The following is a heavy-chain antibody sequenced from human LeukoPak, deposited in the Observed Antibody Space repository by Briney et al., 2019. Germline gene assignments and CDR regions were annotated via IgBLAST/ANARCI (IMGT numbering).Heavy chain of an antibody. J-gene: IGHJ4*02. CDR3: TNSSGWY. V-gene: IGHV3-7*02. CDR1: GFTLGSYW. CDR2: IKEDGSEK. D-gene: IGHD6-19*01. Sequence: QPGGSLRLSCAASGFTLGSYWMTWVRQAPGKGLEWVANIKEDGSEKYYVDSVKGRFTISRDNAKNSLYLQMDSLRAEDTAVYYCTNSSGWYWGQGTLVTVSS.